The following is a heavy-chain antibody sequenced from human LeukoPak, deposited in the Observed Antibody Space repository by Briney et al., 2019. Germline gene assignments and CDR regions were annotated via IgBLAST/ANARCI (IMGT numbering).Heavy chain of an antibody. CDR3: AKDEPYGSGSYYPGGFDP. V-gene: IGHV3-23*01. CDR2: FNGSVGST. Sequence: GGSLRLSCAASGFSLSRYVMSWVRQAPGRGLEWVSGFNGSVGSTYYAESVKGRFTISGDNSKNTLYLQMNSLRAEDTAVYYCAKDEPYGSGSYYPGGFDPWGQGTLVTVSS. CDR1: GFSLSRYV. D-gene: IGHD3-10*01. J-gene: IGHJ5*02.